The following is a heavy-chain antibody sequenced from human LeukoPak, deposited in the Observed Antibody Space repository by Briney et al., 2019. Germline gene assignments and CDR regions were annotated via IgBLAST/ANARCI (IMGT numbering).Heavy chain of an antibody. V-gene: IGHV4-4*07. CDR1: GGSISSDY. D-gene: IGHD2-15*01. CDR3: ARAYCSGGSCYSDY. Sequence: SETLSLTCTVSGGSISSDYWSWIRQPAGKGLEWIGRIYTSGSTNYNPSLKSRVTMSVDTSKNQFSLKLSSVTAADTAVYYCARAYCSGGSCYSDYWGQGTLVTVSS. CDR2: IYTSGST. J-gene: IGHJ4*02.